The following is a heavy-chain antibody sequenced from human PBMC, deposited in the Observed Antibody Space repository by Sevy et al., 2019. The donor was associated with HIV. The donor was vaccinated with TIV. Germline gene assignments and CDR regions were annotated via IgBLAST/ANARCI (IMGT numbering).Heavy chain of an antibody. CDR2: ISSRSSYT. CDR3: ASEVVGATTFDY. V-gene: IGHV3-11*06. Sequence: GGSLRLSCAASGFTFSDYYMGWIRQAPGKGLEWLSYISSRSSYTNSADSVKGRFTISRDNAKNSLYLQMNSLRAEDTAVYYCASEVVGATTFDYWGQGTLVTVSS. J-gene: IGHJ4*02. CDR1: GFTFSDYY. D-gene: IGHD1-26*01.